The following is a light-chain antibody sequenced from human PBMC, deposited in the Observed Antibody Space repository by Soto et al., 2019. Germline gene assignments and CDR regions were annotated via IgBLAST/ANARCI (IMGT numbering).Light chain of an antibody. CDR3: KQYGSSLLS. J-gene: IGKJ3*01. Sequence: ILLTQSPVTLSLSPGERVTLSSSHSQSLSSRFLAWYQQKPDQAPRLLIYASSSRATGIPDRFSGSGSGTDFTLTISRLETEDFAVYSCKQYGSSLLSFGPGTKVDIK. CDR1: QSLSSRF. CDR2: ASS. V-gene: IGKV3-20*01.